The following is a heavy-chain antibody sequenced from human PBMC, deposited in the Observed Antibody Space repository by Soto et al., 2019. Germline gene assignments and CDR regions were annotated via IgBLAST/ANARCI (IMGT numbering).Heavy chain of an antibody. Sequence: SETLSLTCTVSGGSISSGGYYWSWIRQHPGKGLEWIGYTYYSGSTYYNPSLKSRVTISVDTSKNQFSLKLSSVTAADTAVYYCARLFPHSGSYLDYWGQGTLVTVSS. V-gene: IGHV4-31*03. J-gene: IGHJ4*02. CDR1: GGSISSGGYY. CDR2: TYYSGST. CDR3: ARLFPHSGSYLDY. D-gene: IGHD1-26*01.